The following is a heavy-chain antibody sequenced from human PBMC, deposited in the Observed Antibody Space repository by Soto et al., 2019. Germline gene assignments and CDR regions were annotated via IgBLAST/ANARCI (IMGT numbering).Heavy chain of an antibody. V-gene: IGHV3-11*01. D-gene: IGHD1-20*01. CDR2: ISSSGSTI. CDR3: ARGSYNWNDHRPIGGIDY. Sequence: GGSLRLSCAASGFTFSDYYMSWIRQAPGKGLEWVSYISSSGSTIYYADSVKGRFTISRDNAKNSLYLQMNSLRAEDTAVYYCARGSYNWNDHRPIGGIDYWGQGTLVTVSS. CDR1: GFTFSDYY. J-gene: IGHJ4*02.